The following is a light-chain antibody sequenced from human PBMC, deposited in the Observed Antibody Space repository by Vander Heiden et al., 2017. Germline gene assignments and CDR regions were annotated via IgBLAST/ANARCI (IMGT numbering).Light chain of an antibody. CDR2: GAS. CDR3: QQYGSSPLYT. V-gene: IGKV3-20*01. CDR1: QSVSSSY. J-gene: IGKJ2*01. Sequence: EIVLTQSPGTLSLSPGERATLSCRASQSVSSSYLAWYQQKPGQAASLLIYGASSRATGIPDRFSGSGSGTDFTLTISRLVPEDFAVYYCQQYGSSPLYTFGQGTKLEIK.